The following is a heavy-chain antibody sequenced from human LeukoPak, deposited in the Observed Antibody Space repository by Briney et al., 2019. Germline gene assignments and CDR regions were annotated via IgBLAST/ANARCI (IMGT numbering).Heavy chain of an antibody. CDR1: GYTFISYG. CDR3: ARGARDPTFGSSVPSDY. CDR2: ISGYNGNT. J-gene: IGHJ4*02. V-gene: IGHV1-18*01. Sequence: ASVKVSCKASGYTFISYGISWVRQAPGQGLEWLGWISGYNGNTNYAQKVQGRVTMTTDTSTTTAYMELRNLRSDDTAVYYCARGARDPTFGSSVPSDYWGQGTLVTVSS. D-gene: IGHD3-16*01.